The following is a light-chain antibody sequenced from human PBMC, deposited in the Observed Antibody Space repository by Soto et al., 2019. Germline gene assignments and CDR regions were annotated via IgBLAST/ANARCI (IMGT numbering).Light chain of an antibody. CDR2: AAS. CDR3: QQYYSYPLT. J-gene: IGKJ4*01. CDR1: QGISSY. V-gene: IGKV1-8*01. Sequence: AIRMTQSPSSFSASTGDRVTITCQAGQGISSYLAWYQQKPGKAPKLLIYAASTLQSGVPSRFSGSGSGTDFTLTISCLQSEDFATYYCQQYYSYPLTFGGGTKVEIK.